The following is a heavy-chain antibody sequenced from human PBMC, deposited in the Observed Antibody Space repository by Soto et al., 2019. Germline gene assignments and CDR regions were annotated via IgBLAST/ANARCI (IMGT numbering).Heavy chain of an antibody. CDR1: GGSFSGYY. CDR3: ARGGSSWATTYYFDY. J-gene: IGHJ4*02. D-gene: IGHD6-6*01. CDR2: IYYSGST. Sequence: SETLSLTCAVYGGSFSGYYWSWIRQPPGKGLEWIGNIYYSGSTNYNPSLKSRVTMSEDTSKNQFSLKLNSVTAADTAVYYCARGGSSWATTYYFDYWGQGTLVTVSS. V-gene: IGHV4-59*01.